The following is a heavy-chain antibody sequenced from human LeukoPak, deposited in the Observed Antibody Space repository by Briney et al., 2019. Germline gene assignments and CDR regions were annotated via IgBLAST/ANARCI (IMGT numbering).Heavy chain of an antibody. D-gene: IGHD6-13*01. CDR1: GGSFSGYY. CDR2: INHSGST. Sequence: PSETLSLTCAVYGGSFSGYYWSWIRQPPGKGLERIGEINHSGSTNYNPSLKSRVTISVDTSKNQFSLKLSSVTAADTAVYYCARAPYSSSFFDYWGQGTLVTVSS. CDR3: ARAPYSSSFFDY. J-gene: IGHJ4*02. V-gene: IGHV4-34*01.